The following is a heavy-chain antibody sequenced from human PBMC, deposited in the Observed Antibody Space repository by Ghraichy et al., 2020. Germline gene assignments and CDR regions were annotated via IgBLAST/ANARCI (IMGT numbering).Heavy chain of an antibody. J-gene: IGHJ3*02. V-gene: IGHV6-1*01. Sequence: SQTPSLTCAISGDSVSSNSAAWNWIRQSPSRGFEWLGRTYYRSKWYNDYELSVKSRITINADTSKNQFYLQLKSVTAEDTAVYYCARDPPYSSHKGFDIWGQGTMVTVSS. CDR1: GDSVSSNSAA. CDR2: TYYRSKWYN. D-gene: IGHD6-19*01. CDR3: ARDPPYSSHKGFDI.